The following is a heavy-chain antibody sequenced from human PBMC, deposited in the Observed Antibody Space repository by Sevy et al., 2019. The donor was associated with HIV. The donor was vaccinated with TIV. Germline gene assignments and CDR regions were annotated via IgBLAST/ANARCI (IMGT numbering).Heavy chain of an antibody. CDR2: IHFDGSDK. J-gene: IGHJ4*02. D-gene: IGHD6-13*01. CDR1: AFTFSHYA. Sequence: GGSLILSCAASAFTFSHYAMHWVRQAPGKGLEWVAFIHFDGSDKYYADSVKGRFTISRDNSKNMLYLQMNSLRAEDTAVYYCAKNTAAAGTGGFHYWGQGTRVTVSS. V-gene: IGHV3-30*02. CDR3: AKNTAAAGTGGFHY.